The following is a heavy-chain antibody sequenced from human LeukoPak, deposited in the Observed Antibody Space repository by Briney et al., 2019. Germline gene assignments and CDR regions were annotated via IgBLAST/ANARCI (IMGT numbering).Heavy chain of an antibody. J-gene: IGHJ4*02. CDR1: GGSISSSSYY. D-gene: IGHD5-24*01. Sequence: SETLSLTCTVSGGSISSSSYYWGWIRQPPGKGLEWIGSIYYSGSTYYNPSLKSRVTISVDTSKNQFSLRLTSVTAADTAVYYCARGKGRDGNNWLFDYWGQGTLVTVSS. V-gene: IGHV4-39*07. CDR3: ARGKGRDGNNWLFDY. CDR2: IYYSGST.